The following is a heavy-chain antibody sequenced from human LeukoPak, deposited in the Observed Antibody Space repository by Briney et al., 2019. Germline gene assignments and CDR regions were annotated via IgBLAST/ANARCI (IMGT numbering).Heavy chain of an antibody. V-gene: IGHV4-30-2*01. J-gene: IGHJ4*02. CDR3: SGYLLGNTSAYCGGDCFGGSYYFDY. Sequence: SQTLSLTCAVSGGSISSGGYSWSWIRQPPGKGLEWIGYIYHSGSTYYNPSLKSRVTISVDRSKNQFSLKLSSVTAADTAGYYCSGYLLGNTSAYCGGDCFGGSYYFDYWGQGTLVTVSS. CDR2: IYHSGST. D-gene: IGHD2-21*02. CDR1: GGSISSGGYS.